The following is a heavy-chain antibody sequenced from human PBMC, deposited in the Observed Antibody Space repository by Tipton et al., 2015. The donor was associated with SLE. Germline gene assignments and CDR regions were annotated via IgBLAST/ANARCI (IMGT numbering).Heavy chain of an antibody. Sequence: TLSLTCTVSGDSITSITRTNWWSWVRQPPGKGLEWIGEIFHSGSTNYNPSLKSRVTMSVDTAKNQFSLKLTSVTAADTAVYYCARGMVTWRGAIVGVDVWGQGTTVNVSS. CDR2: IFHSGST. V-gene: IGHV4-4*02. CDR3: ARGMVTWRGAIVGVDV. D-gene: IGHD2-21*02. CDR1: GDSITSITRTNW. J-gene: IGHJ6*02.